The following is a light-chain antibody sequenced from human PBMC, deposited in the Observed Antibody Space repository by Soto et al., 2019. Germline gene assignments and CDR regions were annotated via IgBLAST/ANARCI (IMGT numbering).Light chain of an antibody. Sequence: EIVLTQSPGTLSLSPGERATLSCRASQSLSSSLAWYQQKPGQAPRLLIYGALSRATGIPDRFSGSGSGTDFTLTISRLEPEDFALYYCQQYATSPLTFGGGTKVDIK. CDR1: QSLSSS. J-gene: IGKJ4*01. CDR3: QQYATSPLT. V-gene: IGKV3-20*01. CDR2: GAL.